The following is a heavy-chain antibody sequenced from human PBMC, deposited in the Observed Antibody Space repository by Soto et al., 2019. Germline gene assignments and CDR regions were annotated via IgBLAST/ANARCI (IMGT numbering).Heavy chain of an antibody. Sequence: QLVEAGGGLVQPGGSLRLSCAASGFTFRSHWMCWVRQAPGKGLEWVANIRQDGNEEQYRASVKGRFTLSRDNAKNSLYLQMNGQRVEDTAVYYCAKSEGYSFDIRGQGTMVTVSS. CDR3: AKSEGYSFDI. J-gene: IGHJ3*02. D-gene: IGHD1-1*01. CDR2: IRQDGNEE. V-gene: IGHV3-7*01. CDR1: GFTFRSHW.